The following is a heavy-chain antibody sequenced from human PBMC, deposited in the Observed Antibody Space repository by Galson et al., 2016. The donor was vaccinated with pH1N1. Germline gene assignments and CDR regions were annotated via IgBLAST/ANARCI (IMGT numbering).Heavy chain of an antibody. D-gene: IGHD7-27*01. CDR3: IRDLGRLRDL. CDR2: IDPSNGGT. V-gene: IGHV1-46*03. J-gene: IGHJ5*02. CDR1: GYIFTSDY. Sequence: SVKVSCKASGYIFTSDYFHWVRQAPGQGLEWMGVIDPSNGGTAFAQKLQGLVTMTRDTSTSTVYMELRGLKSEGTAVYYCIRDLGRLRDLRGQGTLVTVSS.